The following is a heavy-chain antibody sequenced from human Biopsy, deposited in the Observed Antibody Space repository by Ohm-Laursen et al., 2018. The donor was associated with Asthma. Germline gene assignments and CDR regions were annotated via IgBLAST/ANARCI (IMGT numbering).Heavy chain of an antibody. Sequence: SLRLSCAAPGSTFSSYGMHWVRQAPGKGLEWVAVISYDGSNKYYADSVKGRFTISRDNSKNTLYLQMNSLRAEDTAVYYCARGNHHLDYGGNSGAFDIWGQGTMVTVSS. V-gene: IGHV3-30*03. J-gene: IGHJ3*02. CDR3: ARGNHHLDYGGNSGAFDI. CDR2: ISYDGSNK. CDR1: GSTFSSYG. D-gene: IGHD4-23*01.